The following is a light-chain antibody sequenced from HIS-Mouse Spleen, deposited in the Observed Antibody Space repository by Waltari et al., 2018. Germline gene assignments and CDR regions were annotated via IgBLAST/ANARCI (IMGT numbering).Light chain of an antibody. CDR2: EGS. J-gene: IGLJ1*01. CDR3: CSYAGSSTYV. V-gene: IGLV2-23*01. Sequence: QSALTQPASVSGSPGQSITISCTGTSRDVGSYNLVSGYQQHPGKAPKLMIYEGSKRPSGVSNRFSGSKSGNTASLTISGLQAEDEADYYCCSYAGSSTYVFGTGTKVTVL. CDR1: SRDVGSYNL.